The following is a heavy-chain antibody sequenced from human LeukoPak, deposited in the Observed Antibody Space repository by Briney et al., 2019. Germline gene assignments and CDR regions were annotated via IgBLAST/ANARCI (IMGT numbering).Heavy chain of an antibody. V-gene: IGHV3-30*18. CDR1: GFTFSSYG. D-gene: IGHD3-22*01. CDR3: TKTICGYSLGYFHH. CDR2: ISYDGNLK. J-gene: IGHJ4*01. Sequence: GGSLRLSCAASGFTFSSYGMHWVRQAPGKGLEWVAVISYDGNLKHYGDSVQGRFTISRDNPKNTLHLEMNSLRPEDTAVYYCTKTICGYSLGYFHHWGHVTLVTV.